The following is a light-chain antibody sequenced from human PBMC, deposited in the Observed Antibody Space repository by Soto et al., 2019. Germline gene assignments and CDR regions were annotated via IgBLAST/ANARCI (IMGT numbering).Light chain of an antibody. CDR3: EQYYSYPPIT. CDR1: QGISSY. CDR2: AAS. J-gene: IGKJ5*01. Sequence: IRMTQSPSSLSASTGDRVTITCRASQGISSYLAWYQQKPGKAPKLLIYAASTLQSGVPSRFSGSGSGTDFTLTISCLQSEDFATYYCEQYYSYPPITFGQGTRLEIK. V-gene: IGKV1-8*01.